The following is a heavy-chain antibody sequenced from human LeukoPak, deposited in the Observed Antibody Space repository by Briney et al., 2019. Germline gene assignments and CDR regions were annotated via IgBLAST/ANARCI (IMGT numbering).Heavy chain of an antibody. CDR3: AKSDPLMTAAGIFDY. CDR2: ISGSTGST. Sequence: PGGSLRLSCAASGFRFSTYAMSWVRQAPGKGLEWISGISGSTGSTYYADSVKGRFTMSRDNSKNTLYLQMNTLRAEDTAVYYCAKSDPLMTAAGIFDYWGQGTLVTVSS. V-gene: IGHV3-23*01. D-gene: IGHD6-25*01. CDR1: GFRFSTYA. J-gene: IGHJ4*02.